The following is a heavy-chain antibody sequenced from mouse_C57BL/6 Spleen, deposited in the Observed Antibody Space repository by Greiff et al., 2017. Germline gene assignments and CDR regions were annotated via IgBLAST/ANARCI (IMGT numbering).Heavy chain of an antibody. CDR3: ARGGFITTVSSFDY. CDR1: GYTFTSYW. Sequence: QVQLQQPGAELVRPGSSVKLSCKASGYTFTSYWMDWVKQRPGQGLEWIGNIYPSDSETHYNQKFKDKATLTVDKSSSTAYMQLSSPTSEDSAVYYCARGGFITTVSSFDYWGQGTTLTVSS. CDR2: IYPSDSET. D-gene: IGHD1-1*01. J-gene: IGHJ2*01. V-gene: IGHV1-61*01.